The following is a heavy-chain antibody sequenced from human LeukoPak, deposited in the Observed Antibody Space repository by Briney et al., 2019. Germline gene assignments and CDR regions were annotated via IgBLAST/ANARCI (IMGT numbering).Heavy chain of an antibody. CDR2: INPNSGGT. CDR3: ARAGATAMVPYFDY. Sequence: ASVKVSCKASGYTFTGYYMHWVRQAPGQGLEWMGWINPNSGGTSYAQKFQGRVTMTRDTSISTAYMELSRLRSDDTAVYYCARAGATAMVPYFDYWGQGTLVTISS. D-gene: IGHD5-18*01. V-gene: IGHV1-2*02. J-gene: IGHJ4*02. CDR1: GYTFTGYY.